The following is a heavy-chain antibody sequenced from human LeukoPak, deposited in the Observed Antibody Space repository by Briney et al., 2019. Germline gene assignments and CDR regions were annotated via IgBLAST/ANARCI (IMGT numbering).Heavy chain of an antibody. CDR3: TRMTTGHDY. CDR1: GVSFDDYY. J-gene: IGHJ4*02. V-gene: IGHV4-34*01. D-gene: IGHD4-17*01. Sequence: PSETLSLTCAASGVSFDDYYWSWVRQPPGKGLEWIGEINHSGYTNDSPSLKSRVTMSIDTSRKQFSLKLRSVTVADTAVYYCTRMTTGHDYWGQGTLVTVSS. CDR2: INHSGYT.